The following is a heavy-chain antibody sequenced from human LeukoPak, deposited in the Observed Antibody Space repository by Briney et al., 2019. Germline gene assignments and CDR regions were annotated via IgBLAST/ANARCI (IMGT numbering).Heavy chain of an antibody. CDR1: GFTFSSYS. J-gene: IGHJ4*02. D-gene: IGHD2-15*01. Sequence: GGSLRVSCAASGFTFSSYSMNWVRQAPGKGLEWVSSISSNSVNTNYADSVKGRFTISRDNSKNTLYLPMNSLRDEDTAVYYCAKCRAGCYQKGSDYWGQGTLVSVSA. CDR3: AKCRAGCYQKGSDY. V-gene: IGHV3-23*01. CDR2: ISSNSVNT.